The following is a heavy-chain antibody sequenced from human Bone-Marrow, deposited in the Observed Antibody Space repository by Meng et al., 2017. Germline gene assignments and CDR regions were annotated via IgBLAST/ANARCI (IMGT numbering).Heavy chain of an antibody. Sequence: QLQLQESGAGLVKPSQTLPITCAVLGGSFSSGGYSWSWIRPPPGKGLEWIGYIYHSGTTYYNPSLKSRVTISVDRSKNQFSLKLTSVTAADTAVYYCARDLPYASGAGGFDPWGQGTLVTVSS. CDR1: GGSFSSGGYS. D-gene: IGHD3-10*01. V-gene: IGHV4-30-2*01. CDR2: IYHSGTT. CDR3: ARDLPYASGAGGFDP. J-gene: IGHJ5*02.